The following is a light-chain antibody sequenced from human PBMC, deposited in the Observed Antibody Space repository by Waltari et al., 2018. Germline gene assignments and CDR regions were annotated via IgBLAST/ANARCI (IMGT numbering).Light chain of an antibody. CDR3: CSFGGSGNWV. J-gene: IGLJ3*02. V-gene: IGLV2-23*02. Sequence: QSALTQPASVSGSPGQSITISCTATSIDVGNYTLFPCYQQYPGKAPNFMIYEVSKRPSVVSNRFSGSKSDNTASLTISGLQAEDEADYYCCSFGGSGNWVFGGGTKLTVL. CDR1: SIDVGNYTL. CDR2: EVS.